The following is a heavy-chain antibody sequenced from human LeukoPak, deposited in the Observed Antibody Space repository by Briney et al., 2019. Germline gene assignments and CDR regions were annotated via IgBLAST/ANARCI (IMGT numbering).Heavy chain of an antibody. V-gene: IGHV3-23*01. CDR3: ARRGSWPFDY. D-gene: IGHD6-13*01. CDR1: GFTFSSHA. CDR2: ITSGSGSNV. Sequence: GGSLRLSCAASGFTFSSHAMSWVRQAPGKGLEWVSAITSGSGSNVYYTDSLKGRFTISRDNSKNTLYLQMNSLRAEDTAVYYCARRGSWPFDYWGQGTLVTVSA. J-gene: IGHJ4*02.